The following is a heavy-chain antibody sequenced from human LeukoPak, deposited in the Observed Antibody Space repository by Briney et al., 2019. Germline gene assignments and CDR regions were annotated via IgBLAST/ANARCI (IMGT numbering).Heavy chain of an antibody. CDR3: TRGRRFCGADCHSWFDS. Sequence: GGSLRLSCAASGFALSDYAINWVRQAPGKGLEWVSSISSGATYIYYADSLRGRFTISRDSAKDSVSLQMDSLRAEDTAVYYCTRGRRFCGADCHSWFDSWGQGTLVTVS. CDR2: ISSGATYI. D-gene: IGHD2-21*02. V-gene: IGHV3-21*01. J-gene: IGHJ5*01. CDR1: GFALSDYA.